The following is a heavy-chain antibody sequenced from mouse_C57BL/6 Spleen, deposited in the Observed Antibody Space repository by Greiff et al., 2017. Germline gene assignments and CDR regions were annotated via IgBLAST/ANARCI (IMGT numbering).Heavy chain of an antibody. CDR2: ISNGGGST. CDR1: GFTFSDYY. J-gene: IGHJ1*03. Sequence: EVQVVESGGGLVQPGGSLKLSCAASGFTFSDYYMYWVRQTPEKRLEWVAYISNGGGSTYYPDTVKGRFTISRDNAKNTLYLQMSRLKSEDTAMYYCARRALGTTVVAHWYFDVWGTGTTVTGSS. D-gene: IGHD1-1*01. V-gene: IGHV5-12*01. CDR3: ARRALGTTVVAHWYFDV.